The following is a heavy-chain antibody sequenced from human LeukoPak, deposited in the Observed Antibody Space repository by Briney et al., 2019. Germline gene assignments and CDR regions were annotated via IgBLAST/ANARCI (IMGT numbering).Heavy chain of an antibody. V-gene: IGHV3-15*07. CDR1: GLTVTNAW. D-gene: IGHD1-14*01. CDR2: IASKTDGGAT. CDR3: SSNHWFDP. Sequence: GGSLRLSCSASGLTVTNAWMNWVRQAPGEGLDWVGRIASKTDGGATDYAAPVKGRFTISRDDSKNTLYLQMNSLKTEDTAVYYCSSNHWFDPWGQGTLVIVSS. J-gene: IGHJ5*02.